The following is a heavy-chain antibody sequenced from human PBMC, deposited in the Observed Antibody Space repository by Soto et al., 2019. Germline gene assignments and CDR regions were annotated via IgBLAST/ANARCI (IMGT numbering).Heavy chain of an antibody. J-gene: IGHJ3*02. D-gene: IGHD1-1*01. V-gene: IGHV4-59*01. CDR2: IYYSGST. CDR1: GGSISSYY. Sequence: PSETLPLTCTVSGGSISSYYWIWTRQPPGKGLEWIGYIYYSGSTNYNPSLKSRVTISVDTSKNQFSLKLSSVTAADTAVYYCARVLTGTASDAFDIWGQGTMVTVSS. CDR3: ARVLTGTASDAFDI.